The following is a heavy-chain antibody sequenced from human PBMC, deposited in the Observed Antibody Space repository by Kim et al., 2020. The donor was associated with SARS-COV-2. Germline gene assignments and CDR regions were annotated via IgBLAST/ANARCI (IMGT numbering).Heavy chain of an antibody. CDR2: ISYSGNS. D-gene: IGHD2-2*01. Sequence: SETRSLTCSVSGGSIRSGGKFWTWIRQHPANGLEWIGYISYSGNSHYSPSLRSRVSISLQTSENQFSLELTSVTAADTAVYYCARGQPLDYWGQGILVTVSS. CDR3: ARGQPLDY. CDR1: GGSIRSGGKF. J-gene: IGHJ4*02. V-gene: IGHV4-31*03.